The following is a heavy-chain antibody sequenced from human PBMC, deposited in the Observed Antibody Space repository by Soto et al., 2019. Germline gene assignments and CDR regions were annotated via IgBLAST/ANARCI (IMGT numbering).Heavy chain of an antibody. CDR1: GASVSSHY. CDR3: ARDGVVSYFDY. D-gene: IGHD3-16*01. J-gene: IGHJ4*02. Sequence: LALTCTVSGASVSSHYWSWIRQPPGKGLEWIGHIFYGGSTNFNPSLKSRVTISADTSKNQFSLRLSSASAADTAVYYCARDGVVSYFDYWGQGTLVTASS. CDR2: IFYGGST. V-gene: IGHV4-59*02.